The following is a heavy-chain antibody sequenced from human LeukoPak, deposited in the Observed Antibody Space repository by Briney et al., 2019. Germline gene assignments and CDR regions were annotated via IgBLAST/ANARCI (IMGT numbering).Heavy chain of an antibody. J-gene: IGHJ6*02. D-gene: IGHD3-10*01. V-gene: IGHV3-7*01. CDR3: ARDTNNGGVLLWFGASEDYYGMDV. CDR2: IKQDGSEK. Sequence: PGGSLRLSCAASGFTFSSYWMSWVRKAPGKGLEWVANIKQDGSEKYYVDSVKGRFTISRDNAKNSLYLQMNSLRAEDTAVYYCARDTNNGGVLLWFGASEDYYGMDVWGQGTTVTVSS. CDR1: GFTFSSYW.